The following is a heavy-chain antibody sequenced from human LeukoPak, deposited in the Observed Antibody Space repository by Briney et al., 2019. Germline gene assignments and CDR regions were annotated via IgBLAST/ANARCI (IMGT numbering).Heavy chain of an antibody. J-gene: IGHJ4*02. D-gene: IGHD5-18*01. CDR1: GFTFSSYA. CDR2: ISSSGGST. V-gene: IGHV3-23*01. Sequence: GESLRLSCAASGFTFSSYAMSWVRQAPGKGLEWVSTISSSGGSTYYADSVKGRFTISRDNSKNTLNLQMNGLRAEDTAVYYCAKGEYSYGYLFDYWGQGTLVTVSS. CDR3: AKGEYSYGYLFDY.